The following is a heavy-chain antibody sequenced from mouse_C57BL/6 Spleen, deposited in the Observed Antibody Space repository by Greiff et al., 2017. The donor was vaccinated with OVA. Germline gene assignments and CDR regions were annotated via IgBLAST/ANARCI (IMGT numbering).Heavy chain of an antibody. J-gene: IGHJ4*01. CDR1: GYTFTSYW. D-gene: IGHD3-3*01. CDR2: INPSNGGT. Sequence: VKLMQPGTELVKPGASVKLSCEASGYTFTSYWMHWVKQRPGQGLEWIGNINPSNGGTNYNEKFKSKATLTVDKSSSPAYMQLSSLTSEDSAVYYCARVKGYDARDYWGQGTSVTVSS. CDR3: ARVKGYDARDY. V-gene: IGHV1-53*01.